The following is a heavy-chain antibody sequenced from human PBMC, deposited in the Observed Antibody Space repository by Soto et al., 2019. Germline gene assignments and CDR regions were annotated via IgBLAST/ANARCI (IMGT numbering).Heavy chain of an antibody. Sequence: PGGSMRLGCAACGDTFDNAWVTWVRQAPGKGLEWVGRIKSKTDGGTTDYASPVKGSFTISRDDSKNMLYLQMSSLKTEDTAMYYCTTDLPWSYGALGYWGQGTLVTVSS. J-gene: IGHJ4*02. D-gene: IGHD1-26*01. CDR2: IKSKTDGGTT. CDR1: GDTFDNAW. CDR3: TTDLPWSYGALGY. V-gene: IGHV3-15*01.